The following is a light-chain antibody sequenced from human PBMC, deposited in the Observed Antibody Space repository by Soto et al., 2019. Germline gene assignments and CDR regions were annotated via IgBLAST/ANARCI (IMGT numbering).Light chain of an antibody. CDR2: GAS. Sequence: EIVMTQSPATLSVSPGERATLSCRASQSVSINLAWYQQKPGQAPRLLIYGASTRATGIPARFSGSGSGTEFTLTISSLQSEDFAVYYCQQYNGWPPWTFGQGTKVDIK. CDR3: QQYNGWPPWT. V-gene: IGKV3-15*01. J-gene: IGKJ1*01. CDR1: QSVSIN.